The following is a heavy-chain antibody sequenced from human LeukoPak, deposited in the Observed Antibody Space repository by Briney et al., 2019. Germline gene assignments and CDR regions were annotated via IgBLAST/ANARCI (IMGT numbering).Heavy chain of an antibody. Sequence: GGSLRLSCAASGFTFSNYGMYWVRQAPGKGLEWVAVIWSDGTNRLHADSVKGRFTISRDNAKNTLYLQMNSLRAEDTAVYYCARDRGDGYNMFDYWGQGTLVTVSS. V-gene: IGHV3-33*01. CDR1: GFTFSNYG. CDR2: IWSDGTNR. CDR3: ARDRGDGYNMFDY. D-gene: IGHD5-24*01. J-gene: IGHJ4*02.